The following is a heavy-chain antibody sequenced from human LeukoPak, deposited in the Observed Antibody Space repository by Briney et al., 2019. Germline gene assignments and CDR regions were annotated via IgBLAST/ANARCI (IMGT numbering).Heavy chain of an antibody. CDR3: ARGGSYASFGFDY. V-gene: IGHV3-53*01. CDR2: IYSGGST. Sequence: GGSLRLSCAASGFTVSSNSMSWVRQAPGKGLEWVPLIYSGGSTYYADSVKGRFTISRDNSKNTLYLQMNSLRAEDTAVYYCARGGSYASFGFDYWGQGTLVTSPQ. D-gene: IGHD1-26*01. CDR1: GFTVSSNS. J-gene: IGHJ4*02.